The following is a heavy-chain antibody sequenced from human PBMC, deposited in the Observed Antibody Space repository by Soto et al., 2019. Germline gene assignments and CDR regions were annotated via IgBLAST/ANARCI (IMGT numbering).Heavy chain of an antibody. CDR1: GYSFTSYG. CDR2: ISTYNGDT. D-gene: IGHD1-1*01. V-gene: IGHV1-18*04. CDR3: ARGDSTGAPRGWFDP. J-gene: IGHJ5*02. Sequence: QVQLVQSVTEVKKPGASVQVSGKASGYSFTSYGINWVRQAPGQGLEWMGWISTYNGDTNYAQKFQGRVTMTTDTSTTTAYMELRRLRSDGTAVYFCARGDSTGAPRGWFDPGGQGTVVTVSS.